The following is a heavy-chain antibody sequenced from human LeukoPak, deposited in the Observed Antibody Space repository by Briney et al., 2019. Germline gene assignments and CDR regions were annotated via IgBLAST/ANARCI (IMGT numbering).Heavy chain of an antibody. CDR1: GVSISSSNSY. J-gene: IGHJ4*02. CDR3: ARQTGSGLFILP. V-gene: IGHV4-39*01. D-gene: IGHD3/OR15-3a*01. Sequence: SETLSLTCSVSGVSISSSNSYWGWIRQPPGKGLEWIGSIYYSGNTYYNASLKSQVSISIDTSKNQFSLKLTSVTAADTAVYYCARQTGSGLFILPGGQGTLVTVSS. CDR2: IYYSGNT.